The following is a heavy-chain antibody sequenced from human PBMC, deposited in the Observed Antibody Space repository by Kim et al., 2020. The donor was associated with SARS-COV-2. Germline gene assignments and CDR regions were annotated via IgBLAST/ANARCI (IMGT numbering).Heavy chain of an antibody. CDR1: GFTFSSYV. J-gene: IGHJ6*02. Sequence: GGSLRLSCAASGFTFSSYVMHWVRQAPGKGLEWVAVISYDGSKKHYADSVKGRFTNSRDNSKNTLYLQMNSLRAEDTAVYYCARGDGYCSSTSCLLGGMDVWGQGTTVTVSS. CDR3: ARGDGYCSSTSCLLGGMDV. V-gene: IGHV3-30*04. D-gene: IGHD2-2*01. CDR2: ISYDGSKK.